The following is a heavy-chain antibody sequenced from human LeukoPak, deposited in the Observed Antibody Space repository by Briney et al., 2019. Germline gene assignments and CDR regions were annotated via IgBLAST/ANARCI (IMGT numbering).Heavy chain of an antibody. Sequence: SETLSLTCAVSGGSITSRGYYWTWIRQPPGKGLEWVGYMFHSGSTNYNPSLKSRVTISVDTSKNQFSLKLSSVTAADTAVYYCARGSIDNWFDPWGQGTPVTVSS. CDR3: ARGSIDNWFDP. D-gene: IGHD6-6*01. CDR2: MFHSGST. CDR1: GGSITSRGYY. J-gene: IGHJ5*02. V-gene: IGHV4-61*08.